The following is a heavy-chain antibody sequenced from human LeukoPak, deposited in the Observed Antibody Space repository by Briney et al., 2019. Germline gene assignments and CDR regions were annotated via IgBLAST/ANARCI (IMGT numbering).Heavy chain of an antibody. J-gene: IGHJ4*02. CDR2: ISSSGSTI. Sequence: GGSLGLSCAASGFTFSDYYMSWIRQAPGKGLEWVSYISSSGSTIYYADSVKGRFTISRDNAKNSLYLQMNSLRAEDTAVYYCAAVASSWYPFDYWGQGTLVTVSS. CDR3: AAVASSWYPFDY. V-gene: IGHV3-11*01. CDR1: GFTFSDYY. D-gene: IGHD6-13*01.